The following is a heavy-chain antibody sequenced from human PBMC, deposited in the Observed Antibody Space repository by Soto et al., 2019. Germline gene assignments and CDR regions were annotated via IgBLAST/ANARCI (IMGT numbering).Heavy chain of an antibody. V-gene: IGHV3-30*18. Sequence: QVQLVESGGGVVQPGRSLRLSCAASGFTFSSYGMHWVRQAPGKGLEWVAVISYDGSNKYYADSVKGRFTISRDNSKNTLYMQMNSLRTEDTALYYCEKETYVWGSYHIDYWGRGTLVTVSS. CDR3: EKETYVWGSYHIDY. CDR2: ISYDGSNK. J-gene: IGHJ4*02. D-gene: IGHD3-16*02. CDR1: GFTFSSYG.